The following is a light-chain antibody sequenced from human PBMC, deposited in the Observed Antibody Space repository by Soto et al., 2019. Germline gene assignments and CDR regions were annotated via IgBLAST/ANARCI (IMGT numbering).Light chain of an antibody. V-gene: IGKV3-15*01. J-gene: IGKJ2*01. CDR2: GAS. CDR1: QSVNIN. CDR3: HQYNYWPGT. Sequence: MTQSPATLSVSPGDRAILSCRASQSVNINLAWYQQKPGQAPRLLIYGASTRPTDITARFSGSGSGTEFTLTISSLQPEDFAVYYCHQYNYWPGTFGQGTKLDIK.